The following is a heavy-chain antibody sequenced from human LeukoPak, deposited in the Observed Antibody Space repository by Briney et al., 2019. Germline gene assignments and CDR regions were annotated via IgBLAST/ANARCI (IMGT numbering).Heavy chain of an antibody. CDR3: ARGTRGYYYYYMDV. V-gene: IGHV1-69*05. D-gene: IGHD1-7*01. CDR2: IIPIFGTA. J-gene: IGHJ6*03. CDR1: GGTFSSYA. Sequence: ASVKVSCKASGGTFSSYAISWVRQAPGQGLEWMGGIIPIFGTANYAQKFQGRVTITTDESTSTAYMELSSLRPEDTAVYYCARGTRGYYYYYMDVWGKGTTVTVSS.